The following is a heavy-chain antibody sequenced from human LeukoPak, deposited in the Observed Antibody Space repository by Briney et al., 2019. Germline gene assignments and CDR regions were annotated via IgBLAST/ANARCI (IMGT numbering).Heavy chain of an antibody. D-gene: IGHD3-10*01. CDR2: IQNDGTH. CDR3: AKRGPPEGSYGNWLDP. J-gene: IGHJ5*02. V-gene: IGHV3-30*19. Sequence: GGSLRLSCAASGFTFSSFGMHWARQAPGKGLEWVAGIQNDGTHYAESVKGRFTVSRDNSKSTVYLQMNSLRREDTAIYYCAKRGPPEGSYGNWLDPWGQGTLVTVSS. CDR1: GFTFSSFG.